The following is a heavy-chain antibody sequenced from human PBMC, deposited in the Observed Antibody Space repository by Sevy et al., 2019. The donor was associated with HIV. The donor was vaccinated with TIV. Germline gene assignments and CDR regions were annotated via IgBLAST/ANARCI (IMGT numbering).Heavy chain of an antibody. V-gene: IGHV3-30*04. CDR3: ARVAVEYCTNDCYHRFDH. CDR1: GFTFPIYS. D-gene: IGHD2-8*01. J-gene: IGHJ4*02. Sequence: GGSLRLSCVASGFTFPIYSVLWVRQAPGKGLEWLTLISYDGNYKYYEDSVKGRFTISRDNSNNNLYLQMSSLRVEDTALYFCARVAVEYCTNDCYHRFDHWGLGTLVTVSS. CDR2: ISYDGNYK.